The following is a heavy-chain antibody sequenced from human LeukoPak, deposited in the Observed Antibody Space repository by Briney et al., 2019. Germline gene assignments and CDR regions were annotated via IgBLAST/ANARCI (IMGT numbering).Heavy chain of an antibody. D-gene: IGHD5-18*01. CDR1: GFTFSSYW. CDR3: ARESVPNTAMVPYYFDY. J-gene: IGHJ4*02. Sequence: PGGSLRLSCAASGFTFSSYWMSWVRQAPGKRLEWVANIKQDGSEKYYVDSVKGRFTISRDNAKNSLYLQMNSLRAEDTAVYYCARESVPNTAMVPYYFDYWGQGTLVTVSS. V-gene: IGHV3-7*01. CDR2: IKQDGSEK.